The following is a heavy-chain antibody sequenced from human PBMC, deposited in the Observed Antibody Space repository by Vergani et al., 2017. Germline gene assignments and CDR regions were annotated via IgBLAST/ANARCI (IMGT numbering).Heavy chain of an antibody. D-gene: IGHD6-13*01. CDR1: GFTFNDYA. Sequence: EVQLVESGGGLVQPGRSLGLSCAASGFTFNDYAMHWVRQAPGKGLEWVSSINWNSGNVGYADSVKGRFTISRDNAKNSLFLQMNSLTTEDTALYYCVKDMYSSPYYYYMDVWGKXP. CDR3: VKDMYSSPYYYYMDV. J-gene: IGHJ6*03. V-gene: IGHV3-9*01. CDR2: INWNSGNV.